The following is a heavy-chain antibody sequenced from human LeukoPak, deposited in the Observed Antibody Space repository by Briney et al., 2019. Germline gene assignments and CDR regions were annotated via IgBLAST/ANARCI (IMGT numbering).Heavy chain of an antibody. V-gene: IGHV1-69*13. CDR1: GGTFSSYA. CDR2: ITPIFGTA. D-gene: IGHD2-15*01. CDR3: ARASSHCSGGSCYSTDY. J-gene: IGHJ4*02. Sequence: SVKVSCKASGGTFSSYAISWVRQAPGQGLEWMGGITPIFGTANYAQKFQGRVTITADESTSTAYMELSSLRSEDTAVYYCARASSHCSGGSCYSTDYWGQGTLVTVSS.